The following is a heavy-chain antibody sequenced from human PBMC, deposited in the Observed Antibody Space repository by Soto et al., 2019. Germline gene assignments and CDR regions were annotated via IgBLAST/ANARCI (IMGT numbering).Heavy chain of an antibody. CDR3: ARVHRLFTYYYDSSGAFDI. Sequence: QVQLQESGPGLVKPSETLSLTCTVSGGSISSYYWSWIRQPPGKGLEWIGYIYYSGSTNYNPSLKSRVTISVDTSKNQFSLKLSSVTAADTALYYCARVHRLFTYYYDSSGAFDIWGQGTMVTVSS. CDR2: IYYSGST. D-gene: IGHD3-22*01. V-gene: IGHV4-59*01. CDR1: GGSISSYY. J-gene: IGHJ3*02.